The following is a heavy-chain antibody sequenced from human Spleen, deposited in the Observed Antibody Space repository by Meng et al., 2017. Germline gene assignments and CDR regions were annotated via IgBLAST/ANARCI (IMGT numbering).Heavy chain of an antibody. Sequence: SVKVSCKTFGATFSSYSITWVRQAPGQGLEWMGGITPIFGTSNYAQKFQGRVTITADKSTSTAYMELTSLRSEDTAVYYCARDRTGTAVRDASFDIWGQGTLVTVSS. J-gene: IGHJ3*02. V-gene: IGHV1-69*06. CDR2: ITPIFGTS. CDR3: ARDRTGTAVRDASFDI. D-gene: IGHD1-1*01. CDR1: GATFSSYS.